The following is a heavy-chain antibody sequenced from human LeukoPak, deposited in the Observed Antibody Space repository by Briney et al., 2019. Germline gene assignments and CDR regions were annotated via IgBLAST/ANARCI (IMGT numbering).Heavy chain of an antibody. CDR1: GFTFNIYW. V-gene: IGHV3-74*01. CDR3: ARDRTYSSDY. D-gene: IGHD6-13*01. J-gene: IGHJ4*02. Sequence: GGSLRLSCAASGFTFNIYWMHWVRQVPGKGLQGVSQIHGDGSGTSYAASVRGRFTISRDNAQNTLYLHMSSLRVEDTAVYYCARDRTYSSDYWGQGTLVTVSS. CDR2: IHGDGSGT.